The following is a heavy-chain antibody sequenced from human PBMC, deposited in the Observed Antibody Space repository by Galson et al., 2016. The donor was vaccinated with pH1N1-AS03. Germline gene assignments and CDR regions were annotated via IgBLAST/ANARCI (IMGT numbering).Heavy chain of an antibody. V-gene: IGHV4-59*01. D-gene: IGHD3-22*01. Sequence: YIYYSGTTKFNPSLATRVTMSVDRSKSQFSLNLMSVTAADTAVYYCARDGQLWPHYYPLDVWGQGTTVTVSS. CDR2: IYYSGTT. J-gene: IGHJ6*02. CDR3: ARDGQLWPHYYPLDV.